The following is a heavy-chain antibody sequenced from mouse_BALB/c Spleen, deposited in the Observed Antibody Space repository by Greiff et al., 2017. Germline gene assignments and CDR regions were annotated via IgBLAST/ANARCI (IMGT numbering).Heavy chain of an antibody. V-gene: IGHV1-77*01. Sequence: VHLVESGAELARPGASVKLSCKASGYTFTDYYINWVKQRTGQGLEWIGEIYPGSGNTYYNEKFKGKATLTADKSSSTAYMQLSSLTSEDSAVYFCARGEVTTAMDYWGQGTSVTVSS. CDR2: IYPGSGNT. D-gene: IGHD2-3*01. CDR3: ARGEVTTAMDY. J-gene: IGHJ4*01. CDR1: GYTFTDYY.